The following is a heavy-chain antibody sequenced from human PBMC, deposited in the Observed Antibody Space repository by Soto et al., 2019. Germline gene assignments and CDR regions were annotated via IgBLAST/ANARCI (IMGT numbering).Heavy chain of an antibody. J-gene: IGHJ4*02. Sequence: ASVKVSCKASGGTFSSYAISWVRQAPGQGLEWMGGIIPIFGTANYAQKFQGRVTITADESTSTAYMELSSLRSEDTAVYYCAGYCSGGSCTIQLLPGPFDYWGQGTLVTVSS. CDR3: AGYCSGGSCTIQLLPGPFDY. V-gene: IGHV1-69*13. CDR2: IIPIFGTA. D-gene: IGHD2-15*01. CDR1: GGTFSSYA.